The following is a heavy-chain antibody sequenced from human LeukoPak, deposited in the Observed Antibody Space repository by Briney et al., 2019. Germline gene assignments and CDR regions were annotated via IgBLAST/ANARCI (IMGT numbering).Heavy chain of an antibody. J-gene: IGHJ3*02. D-gene: IGHD2-21*02. V-gene: IGHV3-7*05. CDR3: ATYCGGDCYSPHDAFDI. Sequence: PGGSLRLSCATSGFTFSNHWMSWVRQAPGKGLEWVANIKPDGSEKYHVDSVKGRFTISRDNPNNSLYLQMNSLGAEDTAVYHCATYCGGDCYSPHDAFDIWGQGTMVTVSS. CDR1: GFTFSNHW. CDR2: IKPDGSEK.